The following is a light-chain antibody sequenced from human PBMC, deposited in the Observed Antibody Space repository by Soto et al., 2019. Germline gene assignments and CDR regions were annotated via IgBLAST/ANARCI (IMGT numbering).Light chain of an antibody. CDR1: HDIGYY. J-gene: IGKJ3*01. CDR2: DAF. CDR3: QYYRHPPL. V-gene: IGKV1-33*01. Sequence: DIQMTQSPSSLSASVGDRVTITCQASHDIGYYLNWYQHKPGKAPKLLIYDAFNFETGVPSRFIGGGSGTHFTFTISGRQTDDLETNFCQYYRHPPLFGPGTKVD.